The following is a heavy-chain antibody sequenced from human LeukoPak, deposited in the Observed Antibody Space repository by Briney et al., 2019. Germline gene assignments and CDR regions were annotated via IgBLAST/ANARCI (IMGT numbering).Heavy chain of an antibody. CDR2: IYYTGTT. D-gene: IGHD2/OR15-2a*01. CDR1: GGSFSSGY. CDR3: ARANIALYYFDY. J-gene: IGHJ4*02. V-gene: IGHV4-59*01. Sequence: PSETLSLTCAMSGGSFSSGYWSWIRQPPGKGLEWIGYIYYTGTTNYNPSLKSRVTISVDTSKNHFSLKLSSVTAADTAVYFCARANIALYYFDYWGQGTLVTVSS.